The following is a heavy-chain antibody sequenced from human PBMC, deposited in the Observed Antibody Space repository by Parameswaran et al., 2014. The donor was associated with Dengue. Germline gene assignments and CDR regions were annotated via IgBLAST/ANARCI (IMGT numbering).Heavy chain of an antibody. D-gene: IGHD2-15*01. Sequence: SWVRQAPGQGLEWMGWISAYNGNTNYAQKLQGRVTMTTDTSTSTAYMELRSLRSDDTAVYYCARIQGYSGDAFDIWGQGTMVTVSS. V-gene: IGHV1-18*01. CDR3: ARIQGYSGDAFDI. J-gene: IGHJ3*02. CDR2: ISAYNGNT.